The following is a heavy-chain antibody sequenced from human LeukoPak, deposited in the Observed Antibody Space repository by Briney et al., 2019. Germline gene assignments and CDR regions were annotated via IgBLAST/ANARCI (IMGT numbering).Heavy chain of an antibody. V-gene: IGHV3-23*01. D-gene: IGHD2-2*01. CDR2: VSGSAGST. CDR3: AKGSFVVPAALGYYLDV. Sequence: GGSLRLSCAASGFTFNKYAMYWVRQPPGSGLEWVSTVSGSAGSTYYADSVRGRFTISRDNSKSTLYLQMNSLRAEDTAIYYCAKGSFVVPAALGYYLDVWGKGTTVTVSS. J-gene: IGHJ6*03. CDR1: GFTFNKYA.